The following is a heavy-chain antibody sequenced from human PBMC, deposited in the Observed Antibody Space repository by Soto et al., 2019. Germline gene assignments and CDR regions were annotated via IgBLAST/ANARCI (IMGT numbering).Heavy chain of an antibody. CDR2: IYSDGSVT. V-gene: IGHV3-74*01. J-gene: IGHJ4*02. CDR3: ATLNSFGSDY. Sequence: GGSLRLSCAASGFTFSNYWMHWVRQGPGKGLVWVARIYSDGSVTTYADSVKGRFTISRDNAKSTLYLQMNSLRAEDTAVYYCATLNSFGSDYWGRGTLVTVAS. D-gene: IGHD5-18*01. CDR1: GFTFSNYW.